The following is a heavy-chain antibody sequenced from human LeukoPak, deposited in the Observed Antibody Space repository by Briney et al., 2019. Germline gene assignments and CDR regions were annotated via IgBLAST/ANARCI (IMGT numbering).Heavy chain of an antibody. V-gene: IGHV3-23*01. D-gene: IGHD4-11*01. J-gene: IGHJ4*02. CDR1: GFTFTNYA. CDR2: ISGSGGST. CDR3: AKGDSDYR. Sequence: GGSLRLSCAASGFTFTNYAMGWVRQAPGKGLEWVSVISGSGGSTYYADSVKGRFTISRDNSKNTLYLQMNSLRADDTAVYYCAKGDSDYRWGQGALVTVSS.